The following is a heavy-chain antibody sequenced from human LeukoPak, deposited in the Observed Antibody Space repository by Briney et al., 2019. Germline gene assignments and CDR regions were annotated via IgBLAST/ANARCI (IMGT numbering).Heavy chain of an antibody. CDR1: GGSIRSYY. Sequence: SETLSLTCTVSGGSIRSYYWSWIRQPPGKGLEWIGYIYYSGSTNYNPSLKSRVTISVDTSKNQFSLKLSSVTAADTAVYYCARGTYDSSGYYSADRPNAFDIWGQGTMVTVSS. D-gene: IGHD3-22*01. CDR2: IYYSGST. J-gene: IGHJ3*02. V-gene: IGHV4-59*01. CDR3: ARGTYDSSGYYSADRPNAFDI.